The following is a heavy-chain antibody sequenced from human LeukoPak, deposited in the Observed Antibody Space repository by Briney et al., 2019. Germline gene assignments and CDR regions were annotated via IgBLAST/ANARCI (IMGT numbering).Heavy chain of an antibody. Sequence: ASVKVSCKASGYTFTSYAMNWVRQAPGQGLEWMGWINTNTGNPTYAQGFTGRFVFSLDTSVSTAYLQISSLKAEDTAVYYCARRPHYDFWSGHYRPRDDWFDPWGQGTLVTVSS. J-gene: IGHJ5*02. CDR1: GYTFTSYA. CDR2: INTNTGNP. D-gene: IGHD3-3*01. CDR3: ARRPHYDFWSGHYRPRDDWFDP. V-gene: IGHV7-4-1*02.